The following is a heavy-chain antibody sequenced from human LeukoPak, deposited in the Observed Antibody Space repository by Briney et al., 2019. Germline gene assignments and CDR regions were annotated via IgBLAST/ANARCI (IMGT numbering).Heavy chain of an antibody. Sequence: PGGSLRFSCAASGFTFSSYWMSWVRQAPGKGLEWVANIKQDGSEKYYVDSVKGRFTISRDNAKNSLYLQMNSLRAEDTAVYYCASASESTVTTGYDYWGQGTLVTVSS. CDR2: IKQDGSEK. V-gene: IGHV3-7*01. D-gene: IGHD4-17*01. J-gene: IGHJ4*02. CDR1: GFTFSSYW. CDR3: ASASESTVTTGYDY.